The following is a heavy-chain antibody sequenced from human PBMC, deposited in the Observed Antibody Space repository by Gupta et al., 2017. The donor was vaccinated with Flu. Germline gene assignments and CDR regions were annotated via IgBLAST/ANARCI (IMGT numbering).Heavy chain of an antibody. CDR1: GFTFSSYG. J-gene: IGHJ6*02. CDR2: IWYDGSNK. V-gene: IGHV3-33*01. CDR3: ARDRPRLAVDGIGPSYGMDV. D-gene: IGHD6-13*01. Sequence: QVQLVESGGGVVQPGRSLRLSCAASGFTFSSYGMHWVRQAPGKGLEWVGVIWYDGSNKFYVDSVKGRFTISRDNSKNTLYLEMNSLGAEDTAVYYCARDRPRLAVDGIGPSYGMDVWGQGTTVTVSS.